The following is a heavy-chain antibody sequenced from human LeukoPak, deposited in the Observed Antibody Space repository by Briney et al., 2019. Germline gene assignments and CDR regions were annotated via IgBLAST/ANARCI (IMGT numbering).Heavy chain of an antibody. CDR3: ASGTYRLGDY. D-gene: IGHD3-10*01. CDR2: ISGSGVDT. CDR1: GFSFSTHA. Sequence: GGSLRLSCAASGFSFSTHAMSWVRQAPGKGLEWVSGISGSGVDTHYADSVKGRFRISRDNSKNTLYLQLNSLRAEDTAVYYCASGTYRLGDYWGLGTLVTVSS. J-gene: IGHJ4*02. V-gene: IGHV3-23*01.